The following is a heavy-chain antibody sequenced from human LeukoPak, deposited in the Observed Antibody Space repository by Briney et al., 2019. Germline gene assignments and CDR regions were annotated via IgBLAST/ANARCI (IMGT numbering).Heavy chain of an antibody. D-gene: IGHD1-26*01. CDR3: ARSGSYGLGYYYYGMDV. J-gene: IGHJ6*02. CDR1: GGTFISYA. V-gene: IGHV1-69*04. Sequence: SVKVSCKASGGTFISYAISWVRQAPGQGLEWMGRIIPILGIANYAQKFQGRVTITADKSTSTAYMELSSLRSEDTAVYYCARSGSYGLGYYYYGMDVWGQGTTVTVSS. CDR2: IIPILGIA.